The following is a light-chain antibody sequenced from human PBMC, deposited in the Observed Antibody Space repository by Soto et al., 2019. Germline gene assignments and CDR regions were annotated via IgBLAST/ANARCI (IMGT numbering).Light chain of an antibody. CDR2: EVS. CDR3: WSYAGSGTL. Sequence: QSVLTQPASVSGSPGQSITISCTGTSSDVGIYNLVSWYQHHPGKAPKLMIYEVSKRPSGVSNRFSGSKSGYTASLTISGLQAGDEADYYCWSYAGSGTLFGGGTQLTV. CDR1: SSDVGIYNL. V-gene: IGLV2-23*02. J-gene: IGLJ2*01.